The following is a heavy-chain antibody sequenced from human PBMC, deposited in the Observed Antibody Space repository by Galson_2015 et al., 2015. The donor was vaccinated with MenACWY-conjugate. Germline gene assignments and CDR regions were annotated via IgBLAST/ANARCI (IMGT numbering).Heavy chain of an antibody. J-gene: IGHJ3*01. CDR2: ISTTGGTT. D-gene: IGHD6-19*01. Sequence: SLRLSCAASGITFSSYAMSWVRQAPGKGLEWVSSISTTGGTTYYADSVKGRFTISRDNSKNTLYLQMNSLRAGDTAVYYCAQGAGSRWFDPWGRGTMVTVSS. CDR1: GITFSSYA. V-gene: IGHV3-23*01. CDR3: AQGAGSRWFDP.